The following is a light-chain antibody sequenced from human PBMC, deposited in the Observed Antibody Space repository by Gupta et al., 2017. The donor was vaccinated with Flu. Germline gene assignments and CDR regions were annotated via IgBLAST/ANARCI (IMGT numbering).Light chain of an antibody. Sequence: QSALTQPPSASGSPGQSVTISCTGTSSDVGGYNYVSWYQQHPGKAPNLMIYEVSKRPAGVPDRFSGSKAGNTASLTVSGPQAEDEADYYCSSYAGSNNFVFGTGTKVTVL. CDR2: EVS. V-gene: IGLV2-8*01. CDR1: SSDVGGYNY. J-gene: IGLJ1*01. CDR3: SSYAGSNNFV.